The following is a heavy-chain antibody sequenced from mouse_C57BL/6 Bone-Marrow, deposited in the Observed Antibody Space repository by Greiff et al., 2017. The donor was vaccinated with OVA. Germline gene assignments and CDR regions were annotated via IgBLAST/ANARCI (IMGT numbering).Heavy chain of an antibody. CDR2: IYYSGTI. D-gene: IGHD1-1*01. Sequence: EVKLVESGPGLVKPSQTVFLTCTVTGISITTGNYRWSWIRQFPGNKLEWIGYIYYSGTITYNPSLTSRTTITRDTPNNQFFLEMNSLTAEDTATYYCARDDTTVVGGFDYWGQGTTLTVSS. V-gene: IGHV3-5*01. J-gene: IGHJ2*01. CDR1: GISITTGNYR. CDR3: ARDDTTVVGGFDY.